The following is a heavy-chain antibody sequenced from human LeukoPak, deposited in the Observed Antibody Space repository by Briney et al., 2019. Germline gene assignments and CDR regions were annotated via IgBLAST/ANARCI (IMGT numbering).Heavy chain of an antibody. J-gene: IGHJ2*01. D-gene: IGHD3-10*01. CDR1: GLNFNDND. CDR3: AKERGGQDWDFDL. CDR2: IWDDGSNK. Sequence: PGGSLRLSCAASGLNFNDNDMDWVRQAPGKGLEWVAVIWDDGSNKYYAEPVKGRLTISRDISKNMLYMQMNSLRVEDTAVYYCAKERGGQDWDFDLWGRGTLVTVSS. V-gene: IGHV3-33*06.